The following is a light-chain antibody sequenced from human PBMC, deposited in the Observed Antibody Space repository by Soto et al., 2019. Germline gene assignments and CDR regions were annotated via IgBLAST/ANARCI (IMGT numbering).Light chain of an antibody. CDR2: EVN. J-gene: IGLJ1*01. CDR3: SSYASTSTEV. V-gene: IGLV2-14*01. CDR1: SSDVGAYNY. Sequence: QAALTQPASVSGSPGQSITISCTGTSSDVGAYNYVSWYQQHPGKAPKLMIYEVNYRPSGVSNRFSGSQSGITASLTISGLPAEDEADYYCSSYASTSTEVFGSGTKVTVL.